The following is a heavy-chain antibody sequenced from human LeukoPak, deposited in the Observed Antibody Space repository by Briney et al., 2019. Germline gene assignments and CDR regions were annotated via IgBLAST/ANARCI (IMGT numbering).Heavy chain of an antibody. D-gene: IGHD3-22*01. CDR3: ARSPPYYYDSSGVFDY. V-gene: IGHV1-18*01. J-gene: IGHJ4*02. CDR1: GYTFTSYG. CDR2: ISAYNGNT. Sequence: GASVKVSCKASGYTFTSYGISRVRQAPGQGLEWMGWISAYNGNTNYAQKLQGRVTMTTDTSTSTAYMELRSLRSDDTAVYYCARSPPYYYDSSGVFDYWGQGTLVTVSS.